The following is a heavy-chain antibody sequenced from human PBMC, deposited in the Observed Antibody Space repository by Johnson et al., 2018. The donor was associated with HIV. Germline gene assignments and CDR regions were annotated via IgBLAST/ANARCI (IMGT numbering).Heavy chain of an antibody. CDR3: ARLSGYYVNDAFDI. V-gene: IGHV3-74*02. CDR1: GFTFSSYW. J-gene: IGHJ3*02. D-gene: IGHD3-3*01. Sequence: EVQLVESGGGLVQPGGSLRLSCAASGFTFSSYWMHWVRQAPGKGLVWVSRINSAGSSTSYADSVKGRITISRDNAKNTLYLQMNSLRAEDTAIYYCARLSGYYVNDAFDIWGQGTMVTVSS. CDR2: INSAGSST.